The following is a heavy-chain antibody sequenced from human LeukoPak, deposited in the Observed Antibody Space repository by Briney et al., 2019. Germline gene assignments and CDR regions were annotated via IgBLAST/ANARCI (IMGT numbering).Heavy chain of an antibody. D-gene: IGHD3-3*01. CDR2: IYTSGGT. V-gene: IGHV4-4*07. CDR3: ARDRGTIFAVANELDY. Sequence: SETLSLTCAVYGGSFSGYYWSWIRQPAGKGLEWIGRIYTSGGTNYNPSLKSRVTMSVDTSKNQFSLKLSSVTAADTAVYYCARDRGTIFAVANELDYWGQGTLVTVSS. CDR1: GGSFSGYY. J-gene: IGHJ4*02.